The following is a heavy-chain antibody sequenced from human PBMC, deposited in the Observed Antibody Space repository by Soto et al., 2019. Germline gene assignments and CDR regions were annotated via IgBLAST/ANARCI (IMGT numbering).Heavy chain of an antibody. D-gene: IGHD2-2*01. CDR1: RGFISSYY. J-gene: IGHJ4*02. CDR2: IYYTGST. V-gene: IGHV4-59*01. Sequence: SETLSLTCTVSRGFISSYYWTWIRKPPGKGLEWIGYIYYTGSTNYNPSLKSRVTISVDTSKNQLSLRLSSVTAADTVVYYCVRVACSSPNCPFDYWGQGTLVTVSS. CDR3: VRVACSSPNCPFDY.